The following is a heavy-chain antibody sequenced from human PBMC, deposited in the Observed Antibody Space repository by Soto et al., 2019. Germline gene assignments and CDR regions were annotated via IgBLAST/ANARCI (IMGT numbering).Heavy chain of an antibody. V-gene: IGHV3-48*03. J-gene: IGHJ6*02. D-gene: IGHD3-3*01. CDR3: ARDGYLKTIFGVVAPGYYYGMDV. CDR2: ISSSGSTI. CDR1: GFTFSSYE. Sequence: PGGSLRLSCAASGFTFSSYEMNWVRQAPGKGLEWVSYISSSGSTIYYADSVKGRFTISRDNAKNSLYLQMNSLRAEDTAVYYCARDGYLKTIFGVVAPGYYYGMDVWGQGTTVTVSS.